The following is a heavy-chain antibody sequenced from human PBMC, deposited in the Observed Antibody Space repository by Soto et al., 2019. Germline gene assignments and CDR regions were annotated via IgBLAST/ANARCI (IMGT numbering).Heavy chain of an antibody. J-gene: IGHJ6*02. CDR2: ISYDGSNK. D-gene: IGHD6-13*01. CDR3: ARDRGAQQRRYGMDV. V-gene: IGHV3-30-3*01. CDR1: GFTFSSYA. Sequence: QVQLVESGGGVVQPGRSLRLSCAASGFTFSSYAMHWVRQAPGKGLEWVAVISYDGSNKYYADSVKGRFTISRDNSKNTLYLQMNSLRAEDTAVYYCARDRGAQQRRYGMDVWGQGTTDTVSS.